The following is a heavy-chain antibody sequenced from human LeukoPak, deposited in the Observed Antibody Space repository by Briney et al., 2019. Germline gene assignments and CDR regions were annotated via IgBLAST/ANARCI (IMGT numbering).Heavy chain of an antibody. CDR3: ARESVERDGDYVSGPFDYYYGMDV. CDR2: IYHSGST. Sequence: SGTLSLTCAVSGGSNSSGGYSWSWIRQPPGKGLEWIGYIYHSGSTYYNPSLKSRVTISVDRSKNQFSLKLSSVTAADTAVYYCARESVERDGDYVSGPFDYYYGMDVWGQGTTVTVSS. CDR1: GGSNSSGGYS. V-gene: IGHV4-30-2*01. D-gene: IGHD4-17*01. J-gene: IGHJ6*02.